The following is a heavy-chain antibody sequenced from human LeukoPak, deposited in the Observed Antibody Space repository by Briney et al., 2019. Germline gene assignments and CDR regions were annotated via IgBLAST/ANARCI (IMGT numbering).Heavy chain of an antibody. V-gene: IGHV1-46*01. CDR1: GYTFSDFY. D-gene: IGHD1-26*01. CDR2: INPSCSST. Sequence: EASVKVSCKSSGYTFSDFYMHWVRQAPGQGLEWMGRINPSCSSTTYAQKFQGRVTVTRDTSTSTLYVELSSLRSEDTALYYCVRGIAGDPVAFDIWGHGTMVTVSS. CDR3: VRGIAGDPVAFDI. J-gene: IGHJ3*02.